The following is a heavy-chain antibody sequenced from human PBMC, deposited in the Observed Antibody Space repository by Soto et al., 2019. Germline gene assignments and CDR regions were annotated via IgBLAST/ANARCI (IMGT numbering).Heavy chain of an antibody. Sequence: NPSETLSLTCAAYGGSFSGYYWSWIRQSPSRGLEWLGRTYYRSKWYNDYATSVKSRITINPDTSKNQFSLQLDSVTPEDTAVYYCARGTAVTGLDYWGQGALVTVSS. CDR1: GGSFSGYY. CDR3: ARGTAVTGLDY. CDR2: TYYRSKWYN. J-gene: IGHJ4*02. D-gene: IGHD6-19*01. V-gene: IGHV6-1*01.